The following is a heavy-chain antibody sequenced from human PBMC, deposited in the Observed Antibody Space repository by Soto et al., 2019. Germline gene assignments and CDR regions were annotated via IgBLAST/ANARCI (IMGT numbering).Heavy chain of an antibody. J-gene: IGHJ6*02. CDR3: ARDGVAYGTGSYYYGMDV. CDR2: IYYSEST. D-gene: IGHD3-10*01. Sequence: SETLSLTCTVSGGSISSGGYYWSWIRQHPGKGLEWIGYIYYSESTYYNPSLKSRVTISVDTSKNQFSLNLSSVTAADTAVYYCARDGVAYGTGSYYYGMDVWGQGTTVTVSS. V-gene: IGHV4-31*03. CDR1: GGSISSGGYY.